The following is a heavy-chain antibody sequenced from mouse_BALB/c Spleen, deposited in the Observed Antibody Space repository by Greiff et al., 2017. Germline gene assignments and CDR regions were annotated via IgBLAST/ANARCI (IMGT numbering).Heavy chain of an antibody. CDR1: GYTFTSYV. J-gene: IGHJ4*01. D-gene: IGHD1-1*01. CDR3: ARGTTVVDYYAMDY. CDR2: INPYNDGT. Sequence: QLQESGPELVKPGASVKMSCKASGYTFTSYVMHWVKQKPGQGLEWIGYINPYNDGTKYNEKFKGKATLTSDKSSSTAYMELSSLTSEDSAVYYCARGTTVVDYYAMDYWGQGTSVTVSS. V-gene: IGHV1-14*01.